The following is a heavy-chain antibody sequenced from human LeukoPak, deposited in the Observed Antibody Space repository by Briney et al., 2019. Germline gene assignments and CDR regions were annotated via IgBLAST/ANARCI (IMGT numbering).Heavy chain of an antibody. CDR3: AKEGGDGSPFDY. V-gene: IGHV3-30*02. J-gene: IGHJ4*02. CDR2: IRFDGSTQ. D-gene: IGHD5-24*01. Sequence: PGGSLRLSCAASGFIFSNYGMHWVRHSPDKGLEWVTFIRFDGSTQYYADSVKGRFTISRDNSKDTLYLQMSSLRLEDTGVYYCAKEGGDGSPFDYWVQGILVTVSS. CDR1: GFIFSNYG.